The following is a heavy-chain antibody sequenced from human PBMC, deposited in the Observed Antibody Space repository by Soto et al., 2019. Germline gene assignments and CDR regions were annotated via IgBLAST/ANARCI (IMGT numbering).Heavy chain of an antibody. CDR1: GGSISSYY. CDR3: ARAPPRGGFDY. J-gene: IGHJ4*02. CDR2: IYTSGST. D-gene: IGHD1-26*01. Sequence: PSETLSLTCTVSGGSISSYYWSWIRQPAGKGLEWIGRIYTSGSTTYTPSPKSRVTMSVDTSKNQFSLKLSSVTAADTAVYYCARAPPRGGFDYWGQGTLVTVSS. V-gene: IGHV4-4*07.